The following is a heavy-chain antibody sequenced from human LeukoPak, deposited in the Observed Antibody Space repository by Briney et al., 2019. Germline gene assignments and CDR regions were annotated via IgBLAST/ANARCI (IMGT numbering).Heavy chain of an antibody. CDR2: FYYSWST. D-gene: IGHD1-26*01. J-gene: IGHJ4*02. CDR3: ARSGRGTYYYFDL. Sequence: SETLSLTCTVSGGSISSSSYCWGWIRQPPGKGLEWIGSFYYSWSTYYNPSLRSRVTISVDTSKNQFSLRLSSVTAADTAVYYCARSGRGTYYYFDLWGQGTLVTVSS. CDR1: GGSISSSSYC. V-gene: IGHV4-39*01.